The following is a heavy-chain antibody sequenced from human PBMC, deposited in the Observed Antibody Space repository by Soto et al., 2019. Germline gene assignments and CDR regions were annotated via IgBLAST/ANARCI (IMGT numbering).Heavy chain of an antibody. CDR3: ARDKGGAANWGIDY. CDR1: GFTFSSYS. Sequence: GGSLRLSCAASGFTFSSYSMNWVRQAPGKGLECVSSISSSSSYIYYADSVKGRFTISRDNAKNSLYLQMNSLRAEDTAVYYCARDKGGAANWGIDYWGQGTLVTISS. CDR2: ISSSSSYI. D-gene: IGHD7-27*01. V-gene: IGHV3-21*01. J-gene: IGHJ4*02.